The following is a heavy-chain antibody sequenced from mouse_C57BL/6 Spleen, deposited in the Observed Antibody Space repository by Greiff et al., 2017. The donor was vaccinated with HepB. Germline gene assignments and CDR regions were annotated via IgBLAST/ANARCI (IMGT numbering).Heavy chain of an antibody. J-gene: IGHJ4*01. CDR1: GYAFSSSW. CDR2: MYPGDGDT. Sequence: QVQLQQSGPELVKPGASVKISCKASGYAFSSSWMNWVKQRPGKGLEWIGRMYPGDGDTNYNGKFKGKATLTADKSSSTAYMQLSSLTSEDSAVYFCARQLRLPSMDYWGQGTSVTVSS. D-gene: IGHD3-2*02. CDR3: ARQLRLPSMDY. V-gene: IGHV1-82*01.